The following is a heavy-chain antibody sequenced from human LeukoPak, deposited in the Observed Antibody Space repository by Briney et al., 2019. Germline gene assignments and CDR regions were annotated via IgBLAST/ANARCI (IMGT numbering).Heavy chain of an antibody. Sequence: ASVKVSCKASGYTFTGYYMHWVRQAPGQGLEWTGRINPNSGGTNYAQKFQGRVTMTRDTSISTAYMELSRLRSDDTAVYYCARDLGTRLLWFGEDYFDYWGQGTLVTVSS. CDR3: ARDLGTRLLWFGEDYFDY. J-gene: IGHJ4*02. V-gene: IGHV1-2*06. CDR1: GYTFTGYY. D-gene: IGHD3-10*01. CDR2: INPNSGGT.